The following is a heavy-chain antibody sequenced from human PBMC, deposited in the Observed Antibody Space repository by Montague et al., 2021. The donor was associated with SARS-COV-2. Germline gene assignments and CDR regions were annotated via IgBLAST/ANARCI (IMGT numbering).Heavy chain of an antibody. V-gene: IGHV4-61*03. Sequence: LSLTCTVSGGSVNSGSLYWSWIRQPPGKGLEWIGYLYYGGSINYNPSLKSRVTISVDTSKNDFSLKLSSVAAADTAVYFCARAYYGVNDAFDIWGHGIMVTVSS. CDR2: LYYGGSI. D-gene: IGHD2/OR15-2a*01. CDR1: GGSVNSGSLY. CDR3: ARAYYGVNDAFDI. J-gene: IGHJ3*02.